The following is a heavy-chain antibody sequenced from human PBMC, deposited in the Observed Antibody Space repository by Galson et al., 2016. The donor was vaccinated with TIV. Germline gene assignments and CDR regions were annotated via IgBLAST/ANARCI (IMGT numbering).Heavy chain of an antibody. D-gene: IGHD6-13*01. Sequence: SVKVSCKASGYTFTRYYIHWVRQAPGQGLEWMGAMNPSGGVTNHAQNFQGRVTLTRDTSTTTVYMELSTLRSEDTAVYYCASGNASRWTFDIWGQGTMVTVSS. CDR2: MNPSGGVT. J-gene: IGHJ3*02. CDR1: GYTFTRYY. CDR3: ASGNASRWTFDI. V-gene: IGHV1-46*01.